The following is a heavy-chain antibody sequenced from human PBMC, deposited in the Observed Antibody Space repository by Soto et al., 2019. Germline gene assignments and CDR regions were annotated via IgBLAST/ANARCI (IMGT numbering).Heavy chain of an antibody. V-gene: IGHV3-23*01. Sequence: EVQLLESGGGLVQPGGTLRLSCAASGFTFSGYTMSWVRQAPGKGLEWVSGVMGGGGGTFYADSVKGRFTISRDNSKNTLYLQMDSLRAEDTAVYYCVKGAGYCGTSGCFGFFDYWGQGTLVTVSS. CDR1: GFTFSGYT. CDR2: VMGGGGGT. D-gene: IGHD2-2*01. CDR3: VKGAGYCGTSGCFGFFDY. J-gene: IGHJ4*02.